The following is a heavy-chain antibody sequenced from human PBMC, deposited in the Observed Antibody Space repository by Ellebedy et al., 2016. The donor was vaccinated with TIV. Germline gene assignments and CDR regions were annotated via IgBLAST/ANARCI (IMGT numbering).Heavy chain of an antibody. D-gene: IGHD4-17*01. CDR1: GLTSRSYA. CDR3: AKDFHYENWYFDL. CDR2: MSGSGDST. Sequence: GGSLRLSCAASGLTSRSYAMSRVRQAPGKWLEWVSGMSGSGDSTDYADSVKGRFTISRDNSKNTLYLQMNSLRAEDTAVYYCAKDFHYENWYFDLWGRGTLVTVSS. J-gene: IGHJ2*01. V-gene: IGHV3-23*01.